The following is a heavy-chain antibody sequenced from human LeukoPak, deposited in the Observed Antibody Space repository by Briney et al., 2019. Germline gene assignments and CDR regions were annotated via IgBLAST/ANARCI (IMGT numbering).Heavy chain of an antibody. CDR2: MSHCGSA. Sequence: PSETLSLTCTVSGDSISSNYWSWIRQPPGKGLEWIGYMSHCGSANYNPSLKSRVTISVDTPKNQFSLRLSSVTPADTAVYFCARYYASQYYFDYWGQGTLVTVSS. CDR3: ARYYASQYYFDY. D-gene: IGHD3-16*01. V-gene: IGHV4-59*12. J-gene: IGHJ4*02. CDR1: GDSISSNY.